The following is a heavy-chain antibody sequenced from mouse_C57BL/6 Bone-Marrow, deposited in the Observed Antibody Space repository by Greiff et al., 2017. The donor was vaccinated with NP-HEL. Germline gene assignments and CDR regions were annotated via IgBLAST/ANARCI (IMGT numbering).Heavy chain of an antibody. V-gene: IGHV5-2*01. CDR1: EYEFPSHD. Sequence: EVQVVESGGGLVQPGESLKLSCESNEYEFPSHDMSWVRKTQETRLELVAAINSDGGSIYYPDTMERRFIISRDNTKKTLYLQMSSLMSEDTALYYCARHDLYGSSWYFDVWGTGTTVTVSS. CDR3: ARHDLYGSSWYFDV. D-gene: IGHD1-1*01. J-gene: IGHJ1*03. CDR2: INSDGGSI.